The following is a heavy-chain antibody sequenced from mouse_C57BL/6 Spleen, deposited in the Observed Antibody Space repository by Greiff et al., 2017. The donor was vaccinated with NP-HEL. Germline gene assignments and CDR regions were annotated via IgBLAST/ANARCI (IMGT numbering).Heavy chain of an antibody. CDR2: ISSGSSTI. V-gene: IGHV5-17*01. CDR3: ARHSSGYTYYYAMDY. CDR1: GFTFSDYG. D-gene: IGHD3-2*02. Sequence: EVMLVESGGGLVKPGGSLKLSCAASGFTFSDYGMHWVRQAPEKGLEWVAYISSGSSTIYYADTVKGRFTISRDNAKNTLFLQMTRLRAEDTAMYYCARHSSGYTYYYAMDYRGQGTSVTVSS. J-gene: IGHJ4*01.